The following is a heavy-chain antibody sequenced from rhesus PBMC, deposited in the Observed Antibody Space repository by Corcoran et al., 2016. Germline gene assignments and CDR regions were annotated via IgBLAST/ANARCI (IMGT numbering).Heavy chain of an antibody. D-gene: IGHD5-42*01. CDR3: ARVGSSWSEWDTVGTEWYFDL. CDR1: GYSISSGYY. V-gene: IGHV4S14*01. J-gene: IGHJ2*01. Sequence: QVQLQESGPGLVKPSETLSLTCAVSGYSISSGYYWGWIRQPPGKGREGIGRLYGRGGSNYLNPSLKSRVTLSVDTSKNQFSLKLSSVTAADTAVYYCARVGSSWSEWDTVGTEWYFDLWGPGTPITISS. CDR2: LYGRGGSN.